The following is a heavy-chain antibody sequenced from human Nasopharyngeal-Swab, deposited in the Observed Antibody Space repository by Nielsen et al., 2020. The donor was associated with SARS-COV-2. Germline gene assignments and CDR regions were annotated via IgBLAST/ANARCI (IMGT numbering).Heavy chain of an antibody. D-gene: IGHD2-15*01. J-gene: IGHJ6*02. CDR2: IKEDGSEK. Sequence: VRQMPGKGLEWVANIKEDGSEKNYADSVKGRFTISRDNAKNSLYLQMNSLRADDTAVYYCARDTYCSGGSCYGYGMAVWGQGTTVTVSS. CDR3: ARDTYCSGGSCYGYGMAV. V-gene: IGHV3-7*01.